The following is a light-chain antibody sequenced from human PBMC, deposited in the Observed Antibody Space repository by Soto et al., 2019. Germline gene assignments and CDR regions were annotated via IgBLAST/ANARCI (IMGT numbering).Light chain of an antibody. CDR2: GAS. J-gene: IGKJ1*01. Sequence: EIVMTQSPATLSVSPGDRVTLSCRASQSVGSNLAWYQQKPGQAPRLLISGASTRATGIPANFSGSGSETEFTLSISSLQSEDFAVYYCQQYNNWPPTFGLGTKVEIK. CDR1: QSVGSN. CDR3: QQYNNWPPT. V-gene: IGKV3-15*01.